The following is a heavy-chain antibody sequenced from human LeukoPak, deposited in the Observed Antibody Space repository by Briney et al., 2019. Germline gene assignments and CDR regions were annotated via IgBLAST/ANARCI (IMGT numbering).Heavy chain of an antibody. CDR1: GYTFTSYD. V-gene: IGHV1-8*01. Sequence: ASVKVSCKASGYTFTSYDINWVRQATGQGLEWMGWMNPNSGNIGYAQKFQGRVTMTKNTSITTAYMELSSLRSEDTAVYYCARAPSWTTESYYYMDVWGKGTTVTVSS. J-gene: IGHJ6*03. CDR3: ARAPSWTTESYYYMDV. CDR2: MNPNSGNI. D-gene: IGHD3/OR15-3a*01.